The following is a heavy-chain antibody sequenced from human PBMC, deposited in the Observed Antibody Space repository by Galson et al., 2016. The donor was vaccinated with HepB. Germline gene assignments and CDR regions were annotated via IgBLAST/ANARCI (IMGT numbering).Heavy chain of an antibody. V-gene: IGHV2-70*04. J-gene: IGHJ4*02. CDR3: ARMREGN. Sequence: VKPTQTLTLTCSISGFSLRTNGVRVSWIRQPPGKALEWLARIDWDDDKFYRTSLKTRLTISKDTSKKTVVLTMTNMDPADTGTYYCARMREGNWGLGTLITVSS. CDR2: IDWDDDK. CDR1: GFSLRTNGVR.